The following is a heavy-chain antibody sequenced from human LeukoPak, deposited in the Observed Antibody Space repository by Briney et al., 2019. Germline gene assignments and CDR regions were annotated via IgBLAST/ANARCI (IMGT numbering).Heavy chain of an antibody. J-gene: IGHJ5*02. V-gene: IGHV1-18*04. D-gene: IGHD6-13*01. CDR3: ARLSHSSSWNNWFDP. CDR1: GYTFTSYV. Sequence: GASVKVACKASGYTFTSYVISWVRQAPGQGREWMGWISAYNGNTNYAQKLQGRVTMTTDTSTSTAYMELRSLRSDDTAVYYCARLSHSSSWNNWFDPWGQGTLVTVSS. CDR2: ISAYNGNT.